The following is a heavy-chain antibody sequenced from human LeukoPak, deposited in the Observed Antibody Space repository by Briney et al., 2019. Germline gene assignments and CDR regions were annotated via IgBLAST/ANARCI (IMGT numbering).Heavy chain of an antibody. CDR1: GFTFTSYW. Sequence: GGSLRLSCAASGFTFTSYWMSWVRQAPGKGLEWVANIKQDGSEKYYVDSVKGRFTISRDNAKNSLYLQMNSLRAEDTAVYYCARGATPDAFDIWGQGTMVTVSS. CDR3: ARGATPDAFDI. V-gene: IGHV3-7*04. J-gene: IGHJ3*02. CDR2: IKQDGSEK. D-gene: IGHD1-26*01.